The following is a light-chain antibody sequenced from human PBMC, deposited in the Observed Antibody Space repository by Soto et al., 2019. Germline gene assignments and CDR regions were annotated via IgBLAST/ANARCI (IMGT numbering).Light chain of an antibody. V-gene: IGLV2-23*02. CDR3: CSYAGSSTFYV. CDR2: EVS. J-gene: IGLJ1*01. Sequence: QSVLTQPASVSGSPGQSITISCTGTSSDVGSYNLVSWYQQHPGKAPKLMIYEVSKRPSGVSNHFSGSKSGNTASLTISCLQAEDEADYYCCSYAGSSTFYVFGTGTKVTVL. CDR1: SSDVGSYNL.